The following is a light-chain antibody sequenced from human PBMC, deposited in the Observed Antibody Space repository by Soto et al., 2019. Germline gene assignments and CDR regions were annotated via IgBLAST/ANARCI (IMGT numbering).Light chain of an antibody. CDR3: HQDISAWT. V-gene: IGKV3-20*01. J-gene: IGKJ1*01. CDR2: GAS. Sequence: EIVLTQSPGTLSLSPGERATLSCRASQSVSNNYLAWYQQKPGQAPRLLIYGASSRATGIPDRFSGSGSGTDFTLTISRLEPEDFAVYYCHQDISAWTFGQGTKVEIK. CDR1: QSVSNNY.